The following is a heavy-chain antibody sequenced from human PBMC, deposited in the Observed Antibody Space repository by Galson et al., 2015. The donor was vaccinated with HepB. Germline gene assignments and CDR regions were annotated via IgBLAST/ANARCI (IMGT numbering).Heavy chain of an antibody. D-gene: IGHD3-10*01. CDR2: INPSGGST. CDR1: GYTFTSYY. V-gene: IGHV1-46*03. CDR3: ARDITMVRGVIRGDAFDI. J-gene: IGHJ3*02. Sequence: SVKVSCKASGYTFTSYYMHWVRQAPGQGLEWMGIINPSGGSTSYAQKFQGRVTMTRDTSTSTVYMELSSLRSEDTAVYYCARDITMVRGVIRGDAFDIWGQGTMVTVSS.